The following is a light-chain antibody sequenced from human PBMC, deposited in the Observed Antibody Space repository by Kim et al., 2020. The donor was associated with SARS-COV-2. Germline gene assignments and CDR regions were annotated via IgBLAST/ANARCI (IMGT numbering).Light chain of an antibody. V-gene: IGLV3-21*04. CDR3: QVWDSSSDHWV. CDR1: NIGSKS. J-gene: IGLJ3*02. CDR2: YDS. Sequence: APGKTARITCGGNNIGSKSVHWYQQKPGQAPVLVIYYDSDRPSGIPERFSGSNSGTTATLTISRVEAGDEADYYCQVWDSSSDHWVFGGGTQLTVL.